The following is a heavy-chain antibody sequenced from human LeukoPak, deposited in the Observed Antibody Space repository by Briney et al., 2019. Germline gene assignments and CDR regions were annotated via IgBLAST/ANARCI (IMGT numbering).Heavy chain of an antibody. CDR1: GGSISSGGCY. Sequence: SETLSLTCTVSGGSISSGGCYWSWIRQPPGKGLEWIGYIYHSGSTYYNPSLKSRVTISVDRSKNQFSLKLSSVTAADTAVYYCARVFGAYDILTGYFPLGAFDIWGQGTMVTVSS. CDR3: ARVFGAYDILTGYFPLGAFDI. J-gene: IGHJ3*02. V-gene: IGHV4-30-2*01. D-gene: IGHD3-9*01. CDR2: IYHSGST.